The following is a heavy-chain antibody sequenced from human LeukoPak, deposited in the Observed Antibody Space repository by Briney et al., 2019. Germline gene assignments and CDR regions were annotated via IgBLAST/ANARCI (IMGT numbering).Heavy chain of an antibody. CDR1: GFTFSIYS. V-gene: IGHV3-48*02. CDR2: ISSSSSTI. CDR3: ARRPLEGYFDY. J-gene: IGHJ4*02. Sequence: GGSLRLSCAASGFTFSIYSMNWVRQAPGKGLEWVSYISSSSSTIYYADSVKGRFTISRDNAKNSLYLRMNSLRDEDTAVYYCARRPLEGYFDYWGQGTLVTVSS.